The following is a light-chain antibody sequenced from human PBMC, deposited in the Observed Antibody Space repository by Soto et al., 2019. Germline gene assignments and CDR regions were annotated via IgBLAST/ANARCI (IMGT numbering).Light chain of an antibody. CDR3: QQYNNWPPWT. CDR2: GAS. CDR1: QSVSSN. Sequence: EIVMTQSPATLSVSPGERATLSCRASQSVSSNLAWYQQKPGQAPRLLIYGASTRATGIPARFSGSGSGTEFTITISSLKSEDFAVYYCQQYNNWPPWTFGQGTKLEIK. J-gene: IGKJ2*02. V-gene: IGKV3-15*01.